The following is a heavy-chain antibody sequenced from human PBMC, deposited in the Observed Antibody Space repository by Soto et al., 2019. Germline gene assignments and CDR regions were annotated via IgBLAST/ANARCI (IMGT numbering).Heavy chain of an antibody. CDR1: GGSISTYY. J-gene: IGHJ5*02. Sequence: HVQLQESGPGLVKPSETLSLTCTVSGGSISTYYWSWIRQPPGKGLEWIGYIYYDGSTSYNPSLRSRFPISVDAAKNQFSLILSAVTSADTAVYSCARDQLSSGLYVWFDPWGQGTLVTVCS. V-gene: IGHV4-59*01. CDR2: IYYDGST. D-gene: IGHD6-25*01. CDR3: ARDQLSSGLYVWFDP.